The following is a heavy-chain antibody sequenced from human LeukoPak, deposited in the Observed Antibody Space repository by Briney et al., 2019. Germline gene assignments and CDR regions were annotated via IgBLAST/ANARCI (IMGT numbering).Heavy chain of an antibody. CDR1: GYTFTSYG. J-gene: IGHJ3*02. CDR2: ISAYNGNT. D-gene: IGHD3-22*01. Sequence: ASVKVSCKASGYTFTSYGISWVRQAPGQGLEWMGWISAYNGNTNYAQKLQGRVTMTTDTSTSTAYMELRSLRSDDTAVYYCARDPHYYDSSDAFDIWGQGTMVTVSP. CDR3: ARDPHYYDSSDAFDI. V-gene: IGHV1-18*01.